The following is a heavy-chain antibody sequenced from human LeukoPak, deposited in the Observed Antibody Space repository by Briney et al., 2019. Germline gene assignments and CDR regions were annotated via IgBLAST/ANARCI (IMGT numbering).Heavy chain of an antibody. CDR1: GFTFSDYH. CDR3: VRDKPNRGWYD. CDR2: IVGGST. V-gene: IGHV3-53*01. D-gene: IGHD6-19*01. J-gene: IGHJ4*02. Sequence: GGSLRLSCAASGFTFSDYHMSWVRQAPGKGLEWVSAIVGGSTYYTESVKGRFTISRDNSKNTLYLQMNSLRAEDTAVYYCVRDKPNRGWYDWGQGTLVTVSS.